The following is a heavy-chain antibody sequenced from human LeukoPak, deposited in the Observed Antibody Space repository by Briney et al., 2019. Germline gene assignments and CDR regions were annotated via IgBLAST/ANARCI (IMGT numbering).Heavy chain of an antibody. V-gene: IGHV4-30-2*01. CDR3: ARANSRGFFDWLYFDY. CDR1: GGSISSGGYA. CDR2: IYDSGST. D-gene: IGHD3-9*01. Sequence: TSSETLSLTCAVSGGSISSGGYAWSWIRQPPGKGLEWIGYIYDSGSTYYNPSLKSRVTISVDRSKNQFSLKLSSVTAADTAVYYCARANSRGFFDWLYFDYWGQGTLVTVSS. J-gene: IGHJ4*02.